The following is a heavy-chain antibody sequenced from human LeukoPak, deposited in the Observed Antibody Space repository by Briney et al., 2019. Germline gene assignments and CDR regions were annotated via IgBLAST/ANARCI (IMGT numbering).Heavy chain of an antibody. Sequence: GGSLRLSCGASGFTFGTYWMHWVRQAPGKGLVWVSGINSDGGTTTYADSVKGRFTISRDNAKNTLYLQMNNLRAEHPAIYYCATDYYVSGSYYRLFYWGQGTLVTVSS. CDR2: INSDGGTT. CDR3: ATDYYVSGSYYRLFY. V-gene: IGHV3-74*01. CDR1: GFTFGTYW. J-gene: IGHJ4*02. D-gene: IGHD3-10*01.